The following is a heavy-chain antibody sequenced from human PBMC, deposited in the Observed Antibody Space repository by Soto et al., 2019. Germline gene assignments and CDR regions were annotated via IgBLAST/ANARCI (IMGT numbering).Heavy chain of an antibody. Sequence: VQLVESGGGVVRPGRSLRLSCAASGFAFNNYSMHWVHQAPGKGLEWVAIMAFDGSNKYTADSVKGRFTISRDNSKNILYLQMSSLRPEDTAVYFCARDRVPYVYFYYGMDVWGQGTTVIVSS. CDR2: MAFDGSNK. J-gene: IGHJ6*02. CDR1: GFAFNNYS. CDR3: ARDRVPYVYFYYGMDV. V-gene: IGHV3-30-3*01. D-gene: IGHD3-10*02.